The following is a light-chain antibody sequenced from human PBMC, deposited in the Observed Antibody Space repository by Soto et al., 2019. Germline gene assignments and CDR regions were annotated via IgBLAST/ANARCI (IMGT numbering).Light chain of an antibody. CDR3: SSYTSSSTRL. V-gene: IGLV2-14*01. CDR2: DVS. CDR1: SSDVGGYNY. J-gene: IGLJ2*01. Sequence: QSVLTQPASVSGSPGQSITISCTGTSSDVGGYNYVSWYQQHPGKVPKLMIYDVSNRPSGVSNRFSGSKSGNTASLTISGLQAEDEADYYCSSYTSSSTRLFGGGTQLTVL.